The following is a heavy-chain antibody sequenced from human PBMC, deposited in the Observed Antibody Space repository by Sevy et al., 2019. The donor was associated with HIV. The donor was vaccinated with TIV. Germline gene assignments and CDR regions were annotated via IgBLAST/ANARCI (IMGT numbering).Heavy chain of an antibody. J-gene: IGHJ4*02. CDR2: TSGHGINK. CDR3: ARDWRWSTDY. Sequence: GGSLRLSCAASGFTFSSYDIHWVRQAPGKGLEWVACTSGHGINKYYAESVKGRFAISRDNSDNTLYLEMNSLRAEDTAVYYCARDWRWSTDYWGQGTLVTVSS. V-gene: IGHV3-33*05. D-gene: IGHD3-3*01. CDR1: GFTFSSYD.